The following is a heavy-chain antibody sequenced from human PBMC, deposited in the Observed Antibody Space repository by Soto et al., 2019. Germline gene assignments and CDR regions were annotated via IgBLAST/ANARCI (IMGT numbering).Heavy chain of an antibody. CDR2: VYSTGGT. V-gene: IGHV4-59*08. CDR3: VRQGIGNLHGLVDV. Sequence: QVQLQQSGPGLVKPSETLSLTCSVSSGPSSSHNWGWIRQPPGRGLEVIGYVYSTGGTSYNPSLKSRVTISADTSTNHLSLTLTSVTAADTAVYYCVRQGIGNLHGLVDVWGQGTTVRVSS. D-gene: IGHD1-1*01. CDR1: SGPSSSHN. J-gene: IGHJ6*02.